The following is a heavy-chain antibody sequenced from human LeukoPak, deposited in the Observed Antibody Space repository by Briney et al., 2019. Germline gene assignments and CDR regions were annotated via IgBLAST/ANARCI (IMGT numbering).Heavy chain of an antibody. CDR1: AFTFSNYG. V-gene: IGHV3-30*18. J-gene: IGHJ6*04. Sequence: GRSLRLSCAASAFTFSNYGMHWVRQAPGKGLEWVAVISYDGSDKYYADSVKGRFTISRDNSKNTVYLQMNSLRAEDTAVYYCAELGITMIGGVWGKGTTVTISS. CDR2: ISYDGSDK. D-gene: IGHD3-10*02. CDR3: AELGITMIGGV.